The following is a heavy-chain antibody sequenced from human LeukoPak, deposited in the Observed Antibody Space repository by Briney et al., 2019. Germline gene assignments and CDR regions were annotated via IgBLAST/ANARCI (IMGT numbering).Heavy chain of an antibody. Sequence: SQTLSLTCVISGYSVSSNSATWNWIRQSPSRGLAWLGRTYHRYKWYNDFVVSMKSRVTINPDTSKNQFSLQLNSVTPEDTAVYYCARDPAYTTGWTKNAFDIWGQGTMVTVSS. CDR1: GYSVSSNSAT. CDR2: TYHRYKWYN. V-gene: IGHV6-1*01. D-gene: IGHD6-19*01. J-gene: IGHJ3*02. CDR3: ARDPAYTTGWTKNAFDI.